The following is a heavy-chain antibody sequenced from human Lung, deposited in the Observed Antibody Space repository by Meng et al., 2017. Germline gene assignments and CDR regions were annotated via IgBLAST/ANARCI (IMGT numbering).Heavy chain of an antibody. CDR1: GFTFSTYW. V-gene: IGHV3-74*02. CDR2: INSDGSST. J-gene: IGHJ4*02. CDR3: ARGVGFGELVDY. D-gene: IGHD3-10*01. Sequence: EVQLEESGGGLVQPGGSLRLSCAASGFTFSTYWMHWVRQAPGKGLVWVSRINSDGSSTNYAGSVKGRFTISRDNAKNTLYLQMNSLRAEDTAVYYCARGVGFGELVDYWGQGTLVTVSS.